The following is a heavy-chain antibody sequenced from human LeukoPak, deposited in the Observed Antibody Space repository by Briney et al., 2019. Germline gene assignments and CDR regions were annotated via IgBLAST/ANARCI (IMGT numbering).Heavy chain of an antibody. D-gene: IGHD4/OR15-4a*01. CDR3: ARLYGALSWYYFDY. CDR1: GYTFTSYD. J-gene: IGHJ4*02. CDR2: MNPNSGNT. Sequence: ASVKVSCKASGYTFTSYDINWVRQATGQGLEWMGWMNPNSGNTGYAQKFQGRVTITRNTSISTAYMELSGLRSEDTAVYYCARLYGALSWYYFDYWGQGTLVTVSS. V-gene: IGHV1-8*03.